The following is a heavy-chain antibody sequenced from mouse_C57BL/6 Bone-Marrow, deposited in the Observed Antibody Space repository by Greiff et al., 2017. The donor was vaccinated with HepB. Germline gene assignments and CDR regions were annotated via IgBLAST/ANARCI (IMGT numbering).Heavy chain of an antibody. CDR2: IYPGDGDT. Sequence: QVQLKQSGPELVKPGASVKISCKASGYAFSSSWMNWVKQRPGKGLEWIGRIYPGDGDTNYNGKFKGKATLTADKSSSTAYMQLSSLTSEDSAVYFCARDYYGSLLYYYAMDYWGQGTSVTVSS. J-gene: IGHJ4*01. CDR3: ARDYYGSLLYYYAMDY. CDR1: GYAFSSSW. D-gene: IGHD1-1*01. V-gene: IGHV1-82*01.